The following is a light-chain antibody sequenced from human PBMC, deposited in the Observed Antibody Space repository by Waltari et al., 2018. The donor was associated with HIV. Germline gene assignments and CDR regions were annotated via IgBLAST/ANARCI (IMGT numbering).Light chain of an antibody. CDR3: AAWDDSLNGPV. CDR2: SNI. Sequence: QSVLTQSPSASGTPGQRVIISCSGSSSNIGSNSVNWYQQLPGTAPQLLIYSNIERPAGVPARCSGSKSVTSASLAISGLQSEDEADYHGAAWDDSLNGPVFGGGTKLTVL. J-gene: IGLJ2*01. CDR1: SSNIGSNS. V-gene: IGLV1-44*01.